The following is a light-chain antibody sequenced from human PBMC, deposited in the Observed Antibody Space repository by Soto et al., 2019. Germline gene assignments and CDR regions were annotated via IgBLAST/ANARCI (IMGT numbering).Light chain of an antibody. V-gene: IGKV3-20*01. J-gene: IGKJ1*01. CDR2: GVS. CDR1: QSVSSGY. Sequence: EIVLTQSPGTLSLSPRERATLSCRASQSVSSGYLAWYQPKPGQAPRLLIYGVSSRAPGIPDRFSGSGSGTDFPLTISTLEPEDFAVYYWQQYAASPRTFGQGTQVEVK. CDR3: QQYAASPRT.